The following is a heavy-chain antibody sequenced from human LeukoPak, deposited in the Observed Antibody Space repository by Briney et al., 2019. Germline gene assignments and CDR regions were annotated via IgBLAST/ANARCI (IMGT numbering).Heavy chain of an antibody. Sequence: ASETLSLTCAVSGYSISSGYYWGWIRPPPGKGLEWIGSIYHSGSTYYNPSLKSRVTISVDTSKNQFSLKLSSVTAADTAVYYCARHSPSGITIFGVDSSFQFWGQGTLVTVSS. D-gene: IGHD3-3*01. CDR3: ARHSPSGITIFGVDSSFQF. CDR2: IYHSGST. CDR1: GYSISSGYY. V-gene: IGHV4-38-2*01. J-gene: IGHJ4*02.